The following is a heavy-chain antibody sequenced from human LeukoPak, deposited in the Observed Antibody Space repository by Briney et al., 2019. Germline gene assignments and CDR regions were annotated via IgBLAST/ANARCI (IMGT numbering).Heavy chain of an antibody. D-gene: IGHD2-15*01. CDR1: GSTFTSYG. CDR3: ARFLIGGGSPHYFDY. J-gene: IGHJ4*02. V-gene: IGHV1-18*01. Sequence: ASVKVSCKASGSTFTSYGINWVRQAPGQGLEGMGWISAYNGNTNYAQKFQGRVIMTTDTLTSTAYMELMSLRSDDTAVYYCARFLIGGGSPHYFDYWGQGTLVTVSS. CDR2: ISAYNGNT.